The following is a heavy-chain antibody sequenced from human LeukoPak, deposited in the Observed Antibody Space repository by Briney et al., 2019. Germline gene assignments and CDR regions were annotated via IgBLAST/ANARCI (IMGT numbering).Heavy chain of an antibody. Sequence: ASVKVSCKASGYTFTAYYMHWVRQAPGQGLEWMGWINPNSGGTNYAQKFQGRVTMTRDTSISTAYMELSRLTSDDTAVYYCAKIVPYSSGWYSDYWGQGTLVTVSS. J-gene: IGHJ4*02. CDR1: GYTFTAYY. CDR2: INPNSGGT. CDR3: AKIVPYSSGWYSDY. V-gene: IGHV1-2*02. D-gene: IGHD6-19*01.